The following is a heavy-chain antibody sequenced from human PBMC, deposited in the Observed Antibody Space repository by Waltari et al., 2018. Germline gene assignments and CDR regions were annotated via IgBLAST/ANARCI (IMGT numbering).Heavy chain of an antibody. J-gene: IGHJ4*02. CDR3: ARGHFYYGSGSSLDY. Sequence: QLQLQESGSGLVKPSQTLSLTCAVSGGSISSGGYSWSWIRQPPGKGLEWIGYIYHSGSTYYNPSLKSRVTISVDRSKNQFSLKLSSVTAADTAVYYCARGHFYYGSGSSLDYWGQGTLVTVSS. CDR2: IYHSGST. CDR1: GGSISSGGYS. D-gene: IGHD3-10*01. V-gene: IGHV4-30-2*01.